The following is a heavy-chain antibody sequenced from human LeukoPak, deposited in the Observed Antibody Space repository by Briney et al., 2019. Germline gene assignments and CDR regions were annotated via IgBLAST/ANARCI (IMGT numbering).Heavy chain of an antibody. Sequence: GGSLRLSCAASGFTFSSYSMNWVRQAPGKGLEWVSFISSSSTYIYYADSVKGRFTISTDSAKNSLSLQMNSLRAEDTAVYYCARGFGLSERTFDYWGQGTLVTVSS. D-gene: IGHD3-10*01. V-gene: IGHV3-21*01. CDR2: ISSSSTYI. CDR3: ARGFGLSERTFDY. CDR1: GFTFSSYS. J-gene: IGHJ4*02.